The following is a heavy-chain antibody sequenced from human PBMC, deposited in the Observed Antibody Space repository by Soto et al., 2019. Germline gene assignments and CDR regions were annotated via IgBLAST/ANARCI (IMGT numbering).Heavy chain of an antibody. Sequence: QIQLVQSGAEVKKPGASVKVSCKASGYNFFDYGVSWVRQAPGQGLEWMGWVSPKSGNTDFAWKVQGRVTMTADTSTNTAYLELRGLRSDDTAVYYCARGRTVSSIGPLLVWGQGTLVSVSS. CDR1: GYNFFDYG. CDR3: ARGRTVSSIGPLLV. D-gene: IGHD1-1*01. V-gene: IGHV1-18*01. J-gene: IGHJ1*01. CDR2: VSPKSGNT.